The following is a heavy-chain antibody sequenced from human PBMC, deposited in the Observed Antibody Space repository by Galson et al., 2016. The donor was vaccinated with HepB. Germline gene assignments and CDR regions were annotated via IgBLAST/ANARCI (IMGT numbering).Heavy chain of an antibody. V-gene: IGHV1-69*13. CDR2: IIPIFGTT. Sequence: SVKVSCKASGGTFSSYAFNWVRQAPGQGLEWMGGIIPIFGTTNYAQKFQGSVTITADESTSTAYMELRSLRSEDTAVYYCARDLYDSSDYYYYYYGMDVWGQGTTVTVSS. CDR1: GGTFSSYA. J-gene: IGHJ6*02. D-gene: IGHD3-22*01. CDR3: ARDLYDSSDYYYYYYGMDV.